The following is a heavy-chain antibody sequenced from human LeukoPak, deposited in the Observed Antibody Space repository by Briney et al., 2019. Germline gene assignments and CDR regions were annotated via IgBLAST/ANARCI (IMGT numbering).Heavy chain of an antibody. D-gene: IGHD2-2*01. V-gene: IGHV3-15*01. CDR1: GFTFSNAW. Sequence: PGGSLRLSCAASGFTFSNAWMSWVRQAPGEGLEWVGRIKSKTGGGTAEYAAPVKGRFTISRDDSKNTLYLQMNSLKTEDIAVYYCTTQLYCTSTTCIPYWGQGTLVTVSS. CDR3: TTQLYCTSTTCIPY. CDR2: IKSKTGGGTA. J-gene: IGHJ4*02.